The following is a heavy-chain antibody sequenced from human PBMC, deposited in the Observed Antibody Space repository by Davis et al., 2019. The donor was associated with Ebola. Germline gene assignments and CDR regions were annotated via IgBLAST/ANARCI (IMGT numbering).Heavy chain of an antibody. Sequence: ASVKVSCKASGYTFTSYYMHWVRQAPGQGLEWMGIINPSGGSTSYAQKFQGRVTMTRDTSTSTVYIELSSLRSEDTAVYYCARDYCGSGSYSNIDYWGQGTLVTVSS. V-gene: IGHV1-46*01. CDR3: ARDYCGSGSYSNIDY. CDR1: GYTFTSYY. J-gene: IGHJ4*02. D-gene: IGHD3-10*01. CDR2: INPSGGST.